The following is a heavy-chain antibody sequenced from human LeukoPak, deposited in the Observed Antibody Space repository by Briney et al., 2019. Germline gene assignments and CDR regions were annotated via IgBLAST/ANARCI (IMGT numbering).Heavy chain of an antibody. Sequence: GGSLRLSCAASGFTVSSNYMSWVRQAPGKGLEWVSVIYSGGSTYYADSVKGRFTISRHNSKNTLYLQMNSLRAEDTAVYYCATHTNGMVRGVIIRVYFDYWGQGTLVTVSS. V-gene: IGHV3-53*04. CDR1: GFTVSSNY. D-gene: IGHD3-10*01. CDR3: ATHTNGMVRGVIIRVYFDY. CDR2: IYSGGST. J-gene: IGHJ4*02.